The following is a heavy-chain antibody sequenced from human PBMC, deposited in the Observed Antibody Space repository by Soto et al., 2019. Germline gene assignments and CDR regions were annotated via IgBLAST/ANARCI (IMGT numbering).Heavy chain of an antibody. V-gene: IGHV3-30-3*01. CDR3: ARDRGADSGYYYRYFDY. Sequence: QVQLVESGGGVVQPGRSLRLSCAASGFTFSSYAMHWVRQAPGKGLEWVAVISYDGSNKYYADSVKGRFTISRDNSKNTLDLQMNSLRAEDTAVYYCARDRGADSGYYYRYFDYWGQGTLVTVSS. CDR2: ISYDGSNK. D-gene: IGHD3-22*01. CDR1: GFTFSSYA. J-gene: IGHJ4*02.